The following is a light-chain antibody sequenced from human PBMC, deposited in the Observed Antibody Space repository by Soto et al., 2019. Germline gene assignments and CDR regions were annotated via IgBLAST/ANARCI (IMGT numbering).Light chain of an antibody. J-gene: IGKJ5*01. CDR3: QKYSGVPVT. CDR1: QDINKY. Sequence: IQMTQSPSSLSASVGDRVTITCRASQDINKYVAWYQQRPGTVPKLLIYSASTLKSGVPSRFSGSRSGTDFTLTISSLQPEDVATYYCQKYSGVPVTFGQGTRLEIK. V-gene: IGKV1-27*01. CDR2: SAS.